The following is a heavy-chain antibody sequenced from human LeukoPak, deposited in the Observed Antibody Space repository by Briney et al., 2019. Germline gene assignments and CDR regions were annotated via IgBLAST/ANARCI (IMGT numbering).Heavy chain of an antibody. Sequence: EASVKVSCKASGYTFTGYYMHWVRQAPGQGLEWMGWINPNSGGTNYAQKFQGRVTMTRDTSISTAYMELSRLRSDDTAVYYCARDSGYAIFGVVITPNYYYYMDVWGKGTTVTVSS. J-gene: IGHJ6*03. V-gene: IGHV1-2*02. D-gene: IGHD3-3*01. CDR2: INPNSGGT. CDR3: ARDSGYAIFGVVITPNYYYYMDV. CDR1: GYTFTGYY.